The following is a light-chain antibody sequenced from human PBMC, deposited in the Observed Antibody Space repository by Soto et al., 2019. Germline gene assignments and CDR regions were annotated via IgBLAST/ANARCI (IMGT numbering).Light chain of an antibody. CDR1: QSVSSNY. CDR2: GIS. Sequence: EVVLTQSPGTLSLSPGERATLSCRASQSVSSNYFAWYQQKPGQAPRLLIYGISSRATGIPDRFSGSGSGTDFTLTISRLEPEDFAVYYCEQYGSSPRTFGQGTIVDIK. CDR3: EQYGSSPRT. V-gene: IGKV3-20*01. J-gene: IGKJ1*01.